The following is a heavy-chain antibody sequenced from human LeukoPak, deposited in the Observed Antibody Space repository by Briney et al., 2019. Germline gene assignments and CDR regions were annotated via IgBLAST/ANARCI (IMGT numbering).Heavy chain of an antibody. CDR1: GFTFSNYA. J-gene: IGHJ5*02. CDR2: ISYDGNNE. D-gene: IGHD3-22*01. Sequence: GGSLRLSCAASGFTFSNYAMHWVRQAPGKGLEWVALISYDGNNEYYADSVKGRFTISRDNSKNTLYLQMNSLRPEDTAVYYCARSHGSHDSTGYYYNWFDPWGRGTLVTVSS. V-gene: IGHV3-30-3*01. CDR3: ARSHGSHDSTGYYYNWFDP.